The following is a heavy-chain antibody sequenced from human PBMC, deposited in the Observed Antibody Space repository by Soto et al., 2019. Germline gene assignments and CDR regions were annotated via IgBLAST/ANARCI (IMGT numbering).Heavy chain of an antibody. J-gene: IGHJ5*02. CDR1: GYSFINFD. Sequence: QVQLVQSGAEVKEPGASVRVSCKASGYSFINFDISWVRQAAGRGPEWLGWMNPGSGKTGYTSKFQGRVAMTRDASTATSHLDLTSLTSDDTAVYYCARMASAGTLNWFDPWGPGTLVTVSS. CDR3: ARMASAGTLNWFDP. D-gene: IGHD6-13*01. V-gene: IGHV1-8*02. CDR2: MNPGSGKT.